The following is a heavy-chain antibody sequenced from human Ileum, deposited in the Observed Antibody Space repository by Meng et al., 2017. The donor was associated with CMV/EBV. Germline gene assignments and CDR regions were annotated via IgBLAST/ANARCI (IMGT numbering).Heavy chain of an antibody. J-gene: IGHJ5*02. CDR3: ARGPIVETPSSIPVWFDP. CDR1: GFTFSSYG. D-gene: IGHD2-2*02. V-gene: IGHV3-30*02. Sequence: GGSLRLSCAASGFTFSSYGMHWVRQAPGKGLEWVAFIRYDGSNKYYADSVKGRFTISRDDAKSSIYLQMDSLRAGDTAVYFCARGPIVETPSSIPVWFDPWGQGTLVTVSS. CDR2: IRYDGSNK.